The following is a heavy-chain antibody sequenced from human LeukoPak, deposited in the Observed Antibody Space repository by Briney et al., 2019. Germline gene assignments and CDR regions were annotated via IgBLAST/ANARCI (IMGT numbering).Heavy chain of an antibody. D-gene: IGHD1-7*01. Sequence: SETLSLTCAVYGGSFSGYYWSWIRQPPGKGLEWIGEINHSGSTNYNPSLKSRVTISVDTSKNHFSLKLSSVTAADTAVYYCARYRTYYYYYMDVWGKGSTVTVSS. CDR2: INHSGST. CDR3: ARYRTYYYYYMDV. CDR1: GGSFSGYY. J-gene: IGHJ6*03. V-gene: IGHV4-34*01.